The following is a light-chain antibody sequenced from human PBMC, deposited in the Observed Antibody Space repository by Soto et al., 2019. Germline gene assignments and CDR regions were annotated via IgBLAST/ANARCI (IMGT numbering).Light chain of an antibody. V-gene: IGKV3-20*01. CDR3: RQYDSSPSYT. CDR1: QSVSSSSY. J-gene: IGKJ2*01. Sequence: EIVLTQSPGTLSLSPGERATLSCRASQSVSSSSYLAWYQQKHGQAPRLLIYGASPRATGIPDRSSGSGSATDITLTLTRLEPEDFAVSSCRQYDSSPSYTFGQGTKLEIK. CDR2: GAS.